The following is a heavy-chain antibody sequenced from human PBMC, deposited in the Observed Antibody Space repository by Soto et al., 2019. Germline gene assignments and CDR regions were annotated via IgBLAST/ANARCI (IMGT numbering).Heavy chain of an antibody. Sequence: GGSLRLSCAASGFTFSSYAMSWVRQAPGKGLEWFSAISGSVGSTYYADSVKGRFTISRDNSKNTLYLQMNSLSAEDTAVYYFAKEGPLAARKYYYYYYGMDVWGQGTTVTVSS. CDR1: GFTFSSYA. J-gene: IGHJ6*02. CDR3: AKEGPLAARKYYYYYYGMDV. CDR2: ISGSVGST. V-gene: IGHV3-23*01.